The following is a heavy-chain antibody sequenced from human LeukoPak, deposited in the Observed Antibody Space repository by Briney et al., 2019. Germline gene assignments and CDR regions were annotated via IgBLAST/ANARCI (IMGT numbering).Heavy chain of an antibody. CDR1: GYTFTSYD. V-gene: IGHV1-8*01. Sequence: GASVKVSCKASGYTFTSYDINWVRQATGQGLEWMGWMNPNSGNTGYAQKFQGRVTMTRNTSISTAYMELSSLRSEDTAVYYCARGRSRITIFGVVMFDPWGQGTLVTASS. J-gene: IGHJ5*02. CDR3: ARGRSRITIFGVVMFDP. D-gene: IGHD3-3*01. CDR2: MNPNSGNT.